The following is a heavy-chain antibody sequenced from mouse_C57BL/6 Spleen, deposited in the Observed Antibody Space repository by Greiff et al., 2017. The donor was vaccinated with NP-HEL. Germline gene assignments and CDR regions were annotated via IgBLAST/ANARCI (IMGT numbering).Heavy chain of an antibody. CDR2: IYPGDGDT. Sequence: VQRVESGPELVKPGASVKISCKASGYAFSSSWMNWVKQRPGKGLEWIGRIYPGDGDTNYNGKFKGKATLTADKSSSTAYMQLSSLTSEDSAVYFCASQDSSGYFDYWGQGTTLTVSS. D-gene: IGHD3-2*02. J-gene: IGHJ2*01. V-gene: IGHV1-82*01. CDR3: ASQDSSGYFDY. CDR1: GYAFSSSW.